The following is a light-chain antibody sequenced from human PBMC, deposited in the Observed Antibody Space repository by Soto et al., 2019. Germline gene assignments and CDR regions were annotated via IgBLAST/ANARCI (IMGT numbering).Light chain of an antibody. V-gene: IGLV2-14*01. CDR1: SSDVGSYNY. CDR2: EVS. CDR3: SSYSSSSTV. Sequence: QSVLTQPASVSGSPGQSITISCTGTSSDVGSYNYVSWYQQHPGKAPKLMIYEVSTRPSGVSSRFSGSKSGNTASLTISGLQAEDEDDYYCSSYSSSSTVFGTGTKVTVL. J-gene: IGLJ1*01.